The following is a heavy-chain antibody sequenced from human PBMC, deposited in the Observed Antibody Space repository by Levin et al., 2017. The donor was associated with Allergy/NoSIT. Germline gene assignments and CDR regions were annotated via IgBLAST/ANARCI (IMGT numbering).Heavy chain of an antibody. CDR3: ARDRFYYGSGSRGTTGPYFDY. V-gene: IGHV4-59*01. CDR1: GGSISSYY. J-gene: IGHJ4*02. D-gene: IGHD3-10*01. Sequence: PSETLSLTCTVSGGSISSYYWSWIRQPPGKGLEWIGYIYYSGSTNYNPSLKSRVTISVDTSKNQFSLKLSSVTAADTAVYYCARDRFYYGSGSRGTTGPYFDYWGQGTLVTVSS. CDR2: IYYSGST.